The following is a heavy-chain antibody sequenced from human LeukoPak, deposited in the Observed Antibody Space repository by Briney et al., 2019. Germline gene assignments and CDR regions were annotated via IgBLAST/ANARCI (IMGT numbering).Heavy chain of an antibody. V-gene: IGHV1-2*02. CDR3: ARVVAYGDYFDY. J-gene: IGHJ4*02. D-gene: IGHD4-17*01. CDR1: GYTFTGYY. CDR2: INPNSGGT. Sequence: ASVKVSCKASGYTFTGYYMHWVRQAPGHWLQWMEWINPNSGGTNYAQKFQGRVTMTRDTSISTAYMELSRLRSDDTAVYYCARVVAYGDYFDYWGQGTLVTVSS.